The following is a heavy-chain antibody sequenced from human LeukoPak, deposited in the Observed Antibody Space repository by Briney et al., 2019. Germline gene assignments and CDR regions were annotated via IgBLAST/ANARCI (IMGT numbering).Heavy chain of an antibody. CDR1: GYTFTSYG. J-gene: IGHJ4*02. Sequence: WASVKVSCKASGYTFTSYGISWVRQAPGQGLEWMGWISAYNGNTNYAQKLQGRVTMTTDTSTSTAYMELRSLRSDDTAVYYCARTYYYDSSGYSVLGDFDYWGQGTLVTVSS. D-gene: IGHD3-22*01. V-gene: IGHV1-18*01. CDR3: ARTYYYDSSGYSVLGDFDY. CDR2: ISAYNGNT.